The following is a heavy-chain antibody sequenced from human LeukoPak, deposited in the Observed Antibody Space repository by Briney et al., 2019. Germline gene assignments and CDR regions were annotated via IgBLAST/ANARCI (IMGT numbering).Heavy chain of an antibody. CDR2: ISSSGDYI. CDR1: GFIFSDHY. V-gene: IGHV3-21*01. J-gene: IGHJ5*02. CDR3: ARDYCTNGVCYTLKSSAVDP. Sequence: GGSLRLSCVGSGFIFSDHYMDWVRQAPGKGLEWVASISSSGDYIYYADSVKGRFTISRDNAKKSLYLQMNSLRAEDTAVYYCARDYCTNGVCYTLKSSAVDPWGQGTLVTVSS. D-gene: IGHD2-8*01.